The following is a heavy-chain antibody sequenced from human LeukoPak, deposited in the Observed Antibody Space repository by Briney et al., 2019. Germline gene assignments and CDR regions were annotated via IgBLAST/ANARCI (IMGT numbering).Heavy chain of an antibody. D-gene: IGHD2-2*02. CDR3: ARDVVPAAIGYYFDY. CDR2: ISNSATFI. J-gene: IGHJ4*02. CDR1: GFTFSTYT. V-gene: IGHV3-21*01. Sequence: PGGSLRLSCAASGFTFSTYTMNWVRQAPGKGLEWVSSISNSATFIDYADSVKGRFTISRDNAKSSVYLQMSSLRAEDTAVYYCARDVVPAAIGYYFDYWGQGTLVTVSS.